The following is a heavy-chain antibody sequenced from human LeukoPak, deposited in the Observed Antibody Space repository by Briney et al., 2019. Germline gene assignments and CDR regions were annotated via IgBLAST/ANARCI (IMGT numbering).Heavy chain of an antibody. CDR1: GGSISSYY. D-gene: IGHD3-3*01. Sequence: NPSETLSLTCTVSGGSISSYYWSWVRQPPGKGVEWVGYIYYSGRKNYNPSLKSRVTISVDTSKNQFSLKLSSVTAADTAVYYCARGITIFGVVLYFDYWGQGTLVTVSS. CDR2: IYYSGRK. CDR3: ARGITIFGVVLYFDY. J-gene: IGHJ4*02. V-gene: IGHV4-59*01.